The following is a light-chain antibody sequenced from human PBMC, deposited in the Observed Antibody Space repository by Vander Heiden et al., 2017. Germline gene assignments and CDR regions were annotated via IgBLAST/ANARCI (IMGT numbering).Light chain of an antibody. V-gene: IGKV1-39*01. CDR3: QQSDSTLFT. CDR2: AAS. Sequence: DIQLTQSPSSLSASVGDRVTIPCRASQSISSYLNWYQQKPGKAPKLLIYAASSWQRGVPSRFSGSGSGTDFTLTISSLQPEDFATYYCQQSDSTLFTFGHGTKVDIK. CDR1: QSISSY. J-gene: IGKJ3*01.